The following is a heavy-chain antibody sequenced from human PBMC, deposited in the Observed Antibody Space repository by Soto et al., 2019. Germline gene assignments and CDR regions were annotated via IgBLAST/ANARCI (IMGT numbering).Heavy chain of an antibody. V-gene: IGHV1-46*01. CDR3: ARGADGYNSWAIQYLDN. D-gene: IGHD5-12*01. J-gene: IGHJ4*02. CDR1: GYIFTNYY. CDR2: INPNGGST. Sequence: QVQLVQSGAEVKKPGASVKISCKASGYIFTNYYMHWVRQAPGQGLEWVGIINPNGGSTTYAQKFQGIITVTXDXSXSXXCMELNSRRSEDTAVYYCARGADGYNSWAIQYLDNWGQGTLVTVSS.